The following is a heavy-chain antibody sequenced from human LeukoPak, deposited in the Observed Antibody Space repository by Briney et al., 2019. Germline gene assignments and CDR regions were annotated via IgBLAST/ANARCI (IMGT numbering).Heavy chain of an antibody. D-gene: IGHD5-18*01. V-gene: IGHV4-59*01. CDR2: IYYSGST. Sequence: SETLSLTCTVSGGSISSYYWSWIRQSPGKGLEWFGDIYYSGSTNYNPSLKSRVTISVDTSKNQFSPKLSSVTAADTAVYYCARGYGYYFDYWGQGTLVTVSS. CDR1: GGSISSYY. J-gene: IGHJ4*02. CDR3: ARGYGYYFDY.